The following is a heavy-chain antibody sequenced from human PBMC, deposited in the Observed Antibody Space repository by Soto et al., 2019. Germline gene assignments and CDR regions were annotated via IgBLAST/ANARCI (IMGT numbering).Heavy chain of an antibody. V-gene: IGHV1-58*02. Sequence: SVKVSCKASGFTFTSSAMQWARQARRQRLEWIGWIVVGSGNTNYAQKFQERVTITRDMSTRTAYMELSSLRSEETAVYYCAASPTYYDFWSGYFTGTPGACEIWGQGTMVTVSS. D-gene: IGHD3-3*01. J-gene: IGHJ3*02. CDR1: GFTFTSSA. CDR2: IVVGSGNT. CDR3: AASPTYYDFWSGYFTGTPGACEI.